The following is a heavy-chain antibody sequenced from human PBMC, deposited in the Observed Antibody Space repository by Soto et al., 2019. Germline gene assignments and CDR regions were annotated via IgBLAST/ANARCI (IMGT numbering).Heavy chain of an antibody. CDR1: GGSISSGGYY. J-gene: IGHJ3*02. CDR3: ASLRARGYSGYPVLLNAFDI. Sequence: QVQLQESGPGLVKPSQTLSLTCTVSGGSISSGGYYWSWIRQHPGKGLEWIGYIYYSGSTYYNPSLKSRVTISVDTSKNQFSLKLSSVTAADTAVYYCASLRARGYSGYPVLLNAFDIWGQGTMVTVSS. D-gene: IGHD5-12*01. V-gene: IGHV4-31*03. CDR2: IYYSGST.